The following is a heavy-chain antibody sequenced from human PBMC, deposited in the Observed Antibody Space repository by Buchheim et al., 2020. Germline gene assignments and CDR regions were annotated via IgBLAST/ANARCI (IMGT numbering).Heavy chain of an antibody. Sequence: QVQLVQSGAEVKKPGASVKVSCKASGYTFTSYAMHWVRQAPGQRLEWMGWFNAGNGNTKYSQKFQGRVTITRDTSASTAYMELSSLRSEDTAVYYCASDSGSYYDYGNWFDPWGQGTL. V-gene: IGHV1-3*01. J-gene: IGHJ5*02. CDR1: GYTFTSYA. CDR3: ASDSGSYYDYGNWFDP. CDR2: FNAGNGNT. D-gene: IGHD1-26*01.